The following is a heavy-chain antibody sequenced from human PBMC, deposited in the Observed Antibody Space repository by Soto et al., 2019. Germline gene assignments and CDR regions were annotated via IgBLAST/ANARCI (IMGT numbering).Heavy chain of an antibody. J-gene: IGHJ6*01. V-gene: IGHV1-69*13. CDR2: IIPIFGTA. CDR3: AHVTIFGVAAYGMDV. Sequence: ASVKVSCKASGGTFSSYAISWVRQAPGQGLEWMGGIIPIFGTANYAQKFQGRVTITADESTSTAYMELSSLRSEDTAVYYCAHVTIFGVAAYGMDVWGQGTTVTVSS. CDR1: GGTFSSYA. D-gene: IGHD3-3*01.